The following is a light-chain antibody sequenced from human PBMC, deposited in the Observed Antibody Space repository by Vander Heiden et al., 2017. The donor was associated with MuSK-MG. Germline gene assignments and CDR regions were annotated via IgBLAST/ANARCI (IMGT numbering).Light chain of an antibody. V-gene: IGLV1-40*01. J-gene: IGLJ3*02. CDR3: QSYDSSLRWV. CDR2: VNN. CDR1: SSNIGAGYD. Sequence: QSVLTQPPSVSGDPGQRVTISCTGSSSNIGAGYDVHWYQQLPGTAPKLLIYVNNNRPSGVPDRFSGSKSGTSASLAITGLQAEDEADDYCQSYDSSLRWVFGGGTKLTVL.